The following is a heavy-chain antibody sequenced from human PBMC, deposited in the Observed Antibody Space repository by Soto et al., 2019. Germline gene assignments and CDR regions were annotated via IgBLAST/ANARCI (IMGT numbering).Heavy chain of an antibody. D-gene: IGHD6-13*01. CDR2: IKQDGSEE. Sequence: AGLSMRLPWAAAGLPCVDHCMSWVRKAQKKGLEWVANIKQDGSEEYYVDSVKGRFTISRDNAKSSLYLQMNSLRAEDTAVYYCAREVSGSRGWDYYLDYLLQGTLDTVFS. CDR1: GLPCVDHC. J-gene: IGHJ4*02. CDR3: AREVSGSRGWDYYLDY. V-gene: IGHV3-7*05.